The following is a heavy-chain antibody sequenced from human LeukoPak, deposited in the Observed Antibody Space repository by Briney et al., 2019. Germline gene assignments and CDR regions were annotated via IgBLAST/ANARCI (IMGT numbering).Heavy chain of an antibody. Sequence: TSETLSLTCAVYGGSFSGYYWSWIRQSPGKGLEWIREINHSGSTHYNPSLKSRVIISVDTSKRRFFLKLNSVTAADTAVYYCARESNSGYYRFDFWGQGSPVTVSS. CDR2: INHSGST. CDR1: GGSFSGYY. D-gene: IGHD3-22*01. CDR3: ARESNSGYYRFDF. V-gene: IGHV4-34*01. J-gene: IGHJ4*02.